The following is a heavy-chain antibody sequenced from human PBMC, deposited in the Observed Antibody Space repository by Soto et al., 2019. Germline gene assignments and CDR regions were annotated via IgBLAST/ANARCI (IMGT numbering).Heavy chain of an antibody. J-gene: IGHJ4*02. V-gene: IGHV4-34*01. CDR1: GGSFSGYY. Sequence: PSETLSLPCAVYGGSFSGYYLSWIRQPPGKGPEWIGEINHSGSTNYNPSLKSRVTISVDTSKNPFSLKLSSVTAADTAVYYWAGGARYSYGTPTDYWGQGARVTVSA. CDR3: AGGARYSYGTPTDY. CDR2: INHSGST. D-gene: IGHD5-18*01.